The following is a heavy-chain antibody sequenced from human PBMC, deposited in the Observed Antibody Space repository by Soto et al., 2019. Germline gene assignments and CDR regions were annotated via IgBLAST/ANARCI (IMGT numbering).Heavy chain of an antibody. CDR1: GGSISSYY. Sequence: QVQLQESGPGLVKPSETLSLTCTVSGGSISSYYWSWIRQPPGKGLEWIGYIYYSGSTNYNPSLKSRVTISVDTSKNQVSLKLSSVTAADTAVYYCARDYGDSVYYYYGMDVWGQGTTVTVSS. J-gene: IGHJ6*02. V-gene: IGHV4-59*01. CDR2: IYYSGST. D-gene: IGHD4-17*01. CDR3: ARDYGDSVYYYYGMDV.